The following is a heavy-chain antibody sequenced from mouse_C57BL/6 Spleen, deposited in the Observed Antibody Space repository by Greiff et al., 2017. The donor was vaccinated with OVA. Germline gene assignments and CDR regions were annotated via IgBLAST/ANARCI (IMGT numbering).Heavy chain of an antibody. CDR2: IRNKANGYTS. Sequence: EVKLMESGGGLVQPGGSLSLSCAASGFTFTDYYMSWVRQPPGKALEWLGFIRNKANGYTSEYSASVKGRFTISRDNSPSILYLQMNALRAEDSATYYCTRYNCAFYYAMDYWGTGTSVTVSS. V-gene: IGHV7-3*01. D-gene: IGHD6-1*01. CDR3: TRYNCAFYYAMDY. CDR1: GFTFTDYY. J-gene: IGHJ4*01.